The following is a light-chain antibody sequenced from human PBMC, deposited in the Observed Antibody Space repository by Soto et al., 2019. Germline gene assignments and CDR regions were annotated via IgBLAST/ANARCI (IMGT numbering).Light chain of an antibody. CDR2: GNN. CDR3: QSYDSSLSVWV. V-gene: IGLV1-40*01. Sequence: QSVLTQPPSVSGAPGQRVTISCTGSSSNIGAGYDVHWYHQLPGTAPKLLIYGNNNRPSGVPDRFSGSRSGTSASLAITGLQAEDEADYYCQSYDSSLSVWVXGGGTQLTVL. J-gene: IGLJ7*01. CDR1: SSNIGAGYD.